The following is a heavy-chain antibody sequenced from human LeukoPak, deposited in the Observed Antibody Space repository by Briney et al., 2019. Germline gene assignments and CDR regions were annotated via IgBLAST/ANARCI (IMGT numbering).Heavy chain of an antibody. J-gene: IGHJ5*02. D-gene: IGHD6-19*01. V-gene: IGHV4-34*01. Sequence: SETLSLTCAVYGGSFSGYYWSWIRQPPGKGLEWIGEINHSGSTNYNPSLKSRVTISVDTSKNHFSLKLSSVTAADTAVYYCARVLAVAGKTFDPWGQGTLVTVSS. CDR3: ARVLAVAGKTFDP. CDR2: INHSGST. CDR1: GGSFSGYY.